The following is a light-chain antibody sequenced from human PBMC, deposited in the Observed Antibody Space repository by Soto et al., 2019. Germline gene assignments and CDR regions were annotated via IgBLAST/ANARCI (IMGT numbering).Light chain of an antibody. CDR2: EGS. CDR1: SSDVGSYNL. V-gene: IGLV2-23*01. CDR3: CSYAGSIIVV. Sequence: QSALTQPASVSGSPGQSITISCTGTSSDVGSYNLVSWYQQHPGKAPKLMIYEGSKRPSGVSNRFSGSKSGNTASLTLSGLQAEDEADYYCCSYAGSIIVVFGGGTKLTVL. J-gene: IGLJ2*01.